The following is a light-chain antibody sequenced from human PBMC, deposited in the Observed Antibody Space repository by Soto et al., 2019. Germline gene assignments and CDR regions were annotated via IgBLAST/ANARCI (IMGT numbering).Light chain of an antibody. CDR2: DTS. Sequence: VLTQSPGTLSLSPGERATLSCRASQTVIKNYLAWYQRKPGQAPRLLIYDTSTRATGVPARFSGSRSGTEFTLTINILQSEDFAVYDCQRYNNWPLTVGGGTKVDIK. CDR3: QRYNNWPLT. V-gene: IGKV3-15*01. CDR1: QTVIKN. J-gene: IGKJ4*01.